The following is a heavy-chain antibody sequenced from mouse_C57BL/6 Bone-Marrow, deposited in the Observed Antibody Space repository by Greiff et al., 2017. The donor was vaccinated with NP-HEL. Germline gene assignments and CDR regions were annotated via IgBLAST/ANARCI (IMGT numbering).Heavy chain of an antibody. D-gene: IGHD1-1*01. CDR1: GYAFSSSW. CDR3: ARYYYF. CDR2: IYPGDGDT. Sequence: LQESGPELVKPGASVKISCKASGYAFSSSWMNWVKQRPGKGLEWIGRIYPGDGDTNYNGKFKGKATLTADKSSSTAYMQLSSLTSEDSAVYFCARYYYFWGQGTTLTVSS. V-gene: IGHV1-82*01. J-gene: IGHJ2*01.